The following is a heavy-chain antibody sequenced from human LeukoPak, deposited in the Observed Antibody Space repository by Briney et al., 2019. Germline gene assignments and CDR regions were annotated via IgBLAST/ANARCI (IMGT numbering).Heavy chain of an antibody. J-gene: IGHJ5*02. CDR3: ARGVIGIVATITPRFDP. V-gene: IGHV5-51*01. CDR1: GYSFTSYW. CDR2: IYPGDSDT. Sequence: GESLKISCKGSGYSFTSYWIGWVRQMPGKGLEWMGIIYPGDSDTRYSPSFQGQVTISADKSISTAYPQWSSLKASDTAMYYCARGVIGIVATITPRFDPWGQGTLVTVSS. D-gene: IGHD5-12*01.